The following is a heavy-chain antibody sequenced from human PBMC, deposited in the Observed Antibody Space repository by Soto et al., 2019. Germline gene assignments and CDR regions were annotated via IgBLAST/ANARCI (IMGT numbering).Heavy chain of an antibody. CDR3: ARARITIFGVVIPKGWFDP. V-gene: IGHV4-34*01. Sequence: PSETLSLTCAVYGGSFSGYYWSWIRQPPGKGLEWIGEINHSGSANYNPSLKSRVTISVDTSKNQFSLKLSSVTAADTAVYYCARARITIFGVVIPKGWFDPWGQGTLVTVSS. J-gene: IGHJ5*02. CDR2: INHSGSA. CDR1: GGSFSGYY. D-gene: IGHD3-3*01.